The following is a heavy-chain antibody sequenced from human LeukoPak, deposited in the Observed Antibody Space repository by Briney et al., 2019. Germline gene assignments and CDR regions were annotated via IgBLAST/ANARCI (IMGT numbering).Heavy chain of an antibody. Sequence: SETLSLTCSVSGVSITTSYWSWIRQPPGTGLEWIGFIHYSGSTNYNPSLKSRATISADTSNNQFSLKVTSVTAADTAVYYCARGYYDSSGYSNTFDIWGQGTTVTVSS. D-gene: IGHD3-22*01. CDR2: IHYSGST. J-gene: IGHJ3*02. CDR3: ARGYYDSSGYSNTFDI. V-gene: IGHV4-59*01. CDR1: GVSITTSY.